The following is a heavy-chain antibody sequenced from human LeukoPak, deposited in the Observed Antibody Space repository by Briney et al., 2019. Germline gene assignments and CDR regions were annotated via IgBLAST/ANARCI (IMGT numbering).Heavy chain of an antibody. D-gene: IGHD5-18*01. CDR2: INHSGST. CDR3: ARVKGIQLWLTGGGYFDY. J-gene: IGHJ4*02. Sequence: SSETLSLTCAVYGGSFSGYYWSWIRQPPGKGLEWIGEINHSGSTNYNPSLKSRVTISVDTSKNQFSLKLSSVTAADTAVYYCARVKGIQLWLTGGGYFDYWGQGTLVTVSS. V-gene: IGHV4-34*01. CDR1: GGSFSGYY.